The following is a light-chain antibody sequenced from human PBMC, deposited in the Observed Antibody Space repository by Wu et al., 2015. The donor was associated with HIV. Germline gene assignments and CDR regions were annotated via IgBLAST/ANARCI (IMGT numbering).Light chain of an antibody. J-gene: IGKJ2*03. CDR3: QQYYSYLTS. Sequence: AIRITQSPSSLSASTGDRVTITCRASQGISSYLAWYQQKPGKAPKLLIYAASTLQSGVPSRFSGSGSGTDFTLTISCLQSEDFATYYCQQYYSYLTSFGQGTKLEIK. CDR2: AAS. V-gene: IGKV1-8*01. CDR1: QGISSY.